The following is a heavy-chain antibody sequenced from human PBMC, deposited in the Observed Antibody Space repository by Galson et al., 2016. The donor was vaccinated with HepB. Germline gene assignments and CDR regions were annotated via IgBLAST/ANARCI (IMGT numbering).Heavy chain of an antibody. Sequence: SVKVSCKASGYTFTSYYIHWVRQAPGHGLEWMGIINPSGGSTSYAQKFQGRVTMTGDTSTSTVYMELSSLRSEDTAVYSCARAGLQGRRSGYWEGVFLDWGQGTLVTVSS. CDR2: INPSGGST. CDR3: ARAGLQGRRSGYWEGVFLD. CDR1: GYTFTSYY. V-gene: IGHV1-46*01. J-gene: IGHJ4*02. D-gene: IGHD3-22*01.